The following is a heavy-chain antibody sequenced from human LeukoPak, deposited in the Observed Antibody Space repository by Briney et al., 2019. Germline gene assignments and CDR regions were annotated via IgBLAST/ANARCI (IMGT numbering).Heavy chain of an antibody. V-gene: IGHV3-23*01. J-gene: IGHJ4*02. CDR2: ISGSGGST. CDR1: GFTFSSYV. Sequence: GGSLRLSCAASGFTFSSYVMSWVRQAPGNGLEWVSAISGSGGSTYYADSVKGRFTISRDNSKNTLYLQMNSLRAEDTAVYYCAKDRTLAGFIGNKYYFDYWGQGTLVTVSS. D-gene: IGHD6-13*01. CDR3: AKDRTLAGFIGNKYYFDY.